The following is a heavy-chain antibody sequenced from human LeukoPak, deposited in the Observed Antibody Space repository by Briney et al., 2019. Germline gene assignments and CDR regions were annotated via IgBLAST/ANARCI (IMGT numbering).Heavy chain of an antibody. J-gene: IGHJ4*02. CDR3: ASGTGCTNGCFDY. CDR2: INSDGSST. CDR1: GFTFSSYR. D-gene: IGHD6-19*01. V-gene: IGHV3-74*01. Sequence: GGSLSLSCAASGFTFSSYRMHWVRQAPGKGLVWVSRINSDGSSTSYADSVKGRFTISRDNAKNSLYLQINSLRAEDTAVYYCASGTGCTNGCFDYWGQETLVTVSS.